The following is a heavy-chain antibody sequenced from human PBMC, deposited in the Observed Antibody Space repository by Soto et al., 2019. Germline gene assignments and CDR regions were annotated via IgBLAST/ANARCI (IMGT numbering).Heavy chain of an antibody. D-gene: IGHD2-2*02. CDR2: IIPIFGTA. CDR1: GGTFSSYA. Sequence: QVQLVQSGAEVKKPGSSVKVSCKASGGTFSSYAISWVRQAPGQGREWMGGIIPIFGTANYAQKFQGRVTITADESTSTAYMELSSLRSEDTAVYYCAREGLVVPAAIDPSPNWFDPWGQGTLVTVSS. J-gene: IGHJ5*02. V-gene: IGHV1-69*01. CDR3: AREGLVVPAAIDPSPNWFDP.